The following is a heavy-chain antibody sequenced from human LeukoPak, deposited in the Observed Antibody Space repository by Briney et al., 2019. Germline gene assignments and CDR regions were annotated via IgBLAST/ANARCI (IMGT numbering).Heavy chain of an antibody. CDR2: IYHSGST. Sequence: SETLSLTCAVSGGSISSSNWWSWVRQPPGKGLEWIGEIYHSGSTNYNPSLKSRVTISVGKSKNQFSLKLSSVTAADTAVYYCAREGVAAAGNSNWFDPWGQGTLVTVSS. CDR1: GGSISSSNW. D-gene: IGHD6-13*01. J-gene: IGHJ5*02. V-gene: IGHV4-4*02. CDR3: AREGVAAAGNSNWFDP.